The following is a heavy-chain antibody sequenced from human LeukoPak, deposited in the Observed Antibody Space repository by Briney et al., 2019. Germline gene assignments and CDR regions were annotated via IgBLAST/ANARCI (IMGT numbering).Heavy chain of an antibody. Sequence: SETLSLTCTVSGGSISSYYWSWIRQPPGKGLEWIGYIYYSGSTNYNPSLKSRVTISVDTSKNQFSLRLNSVTAADTAMYYCARSHDHLWGNYPDYWGQGTLVTVSS. V-gene: IGHV4-59*12. D-gene: IGHD3-16*02. CDR3: ARSHDHLWGNYPDY. CDR1: GGSISSYY. CDR2: IYYSGST. J-gene: IGHJ4*02.